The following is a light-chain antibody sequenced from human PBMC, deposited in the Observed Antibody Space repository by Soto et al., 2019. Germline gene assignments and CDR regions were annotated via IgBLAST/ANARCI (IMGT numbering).Light chain of an antibody. J-gene: IGKJ4*01. CDR1: QTVRNNY. CDR2: DAS. CDR3: QQFSSYPLT. V-gene: IGKV3-20*01. Sequence: EFVLTHSPGTLSLSPWEIATLSCRASQTVRNNYLAWYQQKPGQAPGLLIYDASSRATGIPDRFSGGGSGTDFTLTISRLEPEDFAVYYCQQFSSYPLTFGGVTKVDIK.